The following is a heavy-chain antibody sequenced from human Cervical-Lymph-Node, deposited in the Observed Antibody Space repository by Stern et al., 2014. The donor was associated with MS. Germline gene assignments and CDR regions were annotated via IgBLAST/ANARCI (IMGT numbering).Heavy chain of an antibody. J-gene: IGHJ4*02. D-gene: IGHD6-13*01. V-gene: IGHV3-30*03. Sequence: VQLVESGGGVVQPGRSLRLSCAASGFTFSSHGMHWVRQAPGKGLEWVAVISDDAKDKYYADSVRGRFTISRDKSKNTVSLQMDSLRPDDTAVYFCARDRSLSWTFDYWGQGTLVTVSS. CDR3: ARDRSLSWTFDY. CDR1: GFTFSSHG. CDR2: ISDDAKDK.